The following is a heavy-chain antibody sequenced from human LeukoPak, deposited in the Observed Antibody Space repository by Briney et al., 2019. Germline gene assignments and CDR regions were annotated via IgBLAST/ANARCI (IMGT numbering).Heavy chain of an antibody. CDR1: GGSISNYY. D-gene: IGHD3-22*01. Sequence: PSETLSLTCTVSGGSISNYYWSWIRQPPGKGLEWIGYIYYRGSTNYNPSLKSRVTMPVDTSKNQFSLKLSSVTAADTAVYYCARDLSTNYYDSSGYYYQVDYFDYWGQGTLVTVSS. V-gene: IGHV4-59*12. CDR2: IYYRGST. CDR3: ARDLSTNYYDSSGYYYQVDYFDY. J-gene: IGHJ4*02.